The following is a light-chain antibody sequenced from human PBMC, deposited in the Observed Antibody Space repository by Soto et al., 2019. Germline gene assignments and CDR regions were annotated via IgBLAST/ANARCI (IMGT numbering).Light chain of an antibody. CDR1: SSDFAAYNY. CDR3: SSYYSARI. CDR2: EVS. J-gene: IGLJ1*01. V-gene: IGLV2-14*01. Sequence: QSALTQPASVSGPPGQSIAISCTGSSSDFAAYNYVSWYQHHPGKAPKLMIYEVSNRPSGVSNRFSGSKSGNTASLTISGLQAEDEADYYCSSYYSARIFGTGTKGTVL.